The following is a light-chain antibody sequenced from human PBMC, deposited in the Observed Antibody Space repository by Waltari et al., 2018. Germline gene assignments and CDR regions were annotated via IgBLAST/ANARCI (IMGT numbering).Light chain of an antibody. Sequence: DVVMTQSPLSLSVTLGQPASISCRSSESLVHSDGNTYLNWFQQRPGQPPRRLIYKVSNRDYGGPARVSGSGSGTDFTLKISRVEAEDIGVYYCMQGTHWPPYTFGQGTKLEIK. CDR1: ESLVHSDGNTY. CDR3: MQGTHWPPYT. CDR2: KVS. V-gene: IGKV2-30*02. J-gene: IGKJ2*01.